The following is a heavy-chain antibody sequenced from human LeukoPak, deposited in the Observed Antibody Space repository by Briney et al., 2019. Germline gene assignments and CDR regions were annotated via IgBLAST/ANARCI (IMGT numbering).Heavy chain of an antibody. CDR1: GFTFRGSA. Sequence: GGSLRFSCVPSGFTFRGSAMSWVRQAPGKGLEWDSAISGSGGSTYYADSVKGRFTISRDNSKNTLYLQMNSLRAEDTAVYYCAKDSSGYYPYYFDYWGQGTLVTVSS. J-gene: IGHJ4*02. V-gene: IGHV3-23*01. D-gene: IGHD3-22*01. CDR3: AKDSSGYYPYYFDY. CDR2: ISGSGGST.